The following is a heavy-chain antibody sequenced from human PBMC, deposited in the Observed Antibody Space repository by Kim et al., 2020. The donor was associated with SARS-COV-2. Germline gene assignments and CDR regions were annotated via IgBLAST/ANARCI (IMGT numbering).Heavy chain of an antibody. CDR3: ARNYDFWSGYPDYYYYGMDV. D-gene: IGHD3-3*01. Sequence: RFTISRDNSKNTLYLQMNSLRAEDTAVYYCARNYDFWSGYPDYYYYGMDVWGQGTTVTVSS. J-gene: IGHJ6*02. V-gene: IGHV3-30*07.